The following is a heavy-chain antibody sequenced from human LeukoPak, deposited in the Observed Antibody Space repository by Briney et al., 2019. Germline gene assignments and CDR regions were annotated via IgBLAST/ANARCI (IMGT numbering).Heavy chain of an antibody. V-gene: IGHV4-38-2*02. CDR3: ARDPHDYSIIYFGY. Sequence: SETLSLTCTVSDYSISSGYYWGWIRQPPGKGLEWIGSIFRSGSTYYNPSLESRVTISVDTSKNHFSLKLRSVTAADTALYYCARDPHDYSIIYFGYWGQGILVTVYS. J-gene: IGHJ4*02. CDR1: DYSISSGYY. CDR2: IFRSGST. D-gene: IGHD4-11*01.